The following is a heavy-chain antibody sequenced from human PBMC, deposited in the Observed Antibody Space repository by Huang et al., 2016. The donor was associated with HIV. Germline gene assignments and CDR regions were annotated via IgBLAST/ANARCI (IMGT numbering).Heavy chain of an antibody. V-gene: IGHV4-34*01. CDR2: INDNGYT. D-gene: IGHD6-13*01. Sequence: QVQLQQWGAGLLKPSETLSLTCAVYGGSVSGHYWSWIRQPPGKGLEWIAEINDNGYTNYNPSLKNRVTISGHTSRNQCSLKLNSVTAADAAVYYCARASWYEPRSWYFGLWGRGTLVTVSS. CDR1: GGSVSGHY. CDR3: ARASWYEPRSWYFGL. J-gene: IGHJ2*01.